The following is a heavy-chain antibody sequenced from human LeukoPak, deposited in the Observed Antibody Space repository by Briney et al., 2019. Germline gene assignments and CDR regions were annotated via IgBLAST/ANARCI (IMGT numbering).Heavy chain of an antibody. V-gene: IGHV4-59*01. CDR1: GGSISSYY. CDR3: ARAWATDCFDY. J-gene: IGHJ4*02. CDR2: IYYSGIT. Sequence: PSETLSLTCTVSGGSISSYYWSWIRQPPGKGVEWIGYIYYSGITNYNPSLKSRVTMSVDTSKNQVSLKLSSVTAADTAVYYCARAWATDCFDYWGQGTLVTVSS.